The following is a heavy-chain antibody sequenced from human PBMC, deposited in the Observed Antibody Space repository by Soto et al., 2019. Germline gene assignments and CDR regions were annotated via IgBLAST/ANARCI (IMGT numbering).Heavy chain of an antibody. D-gene: IGHD1-1*01. CDR1: GYTFTGYY. Sequence: SVKVYCKASGYTFTGYYMHWVRQAPGQGLEWMGWINPNSGGTNYAQKFQGRVTMTRDTSISTAYMELSRLRSDDTAVYYWAREKLTDENWLELWGQGHLVT. V-gene: IGHV1-2*02. CDR2: INPNSGGT. J-gene: IGHJ5*02. CDR3: AREKLTDENWLEL.